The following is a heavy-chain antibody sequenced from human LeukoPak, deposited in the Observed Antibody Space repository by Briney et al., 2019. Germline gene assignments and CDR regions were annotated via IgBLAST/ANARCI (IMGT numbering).Heavy chain of an antibody. CDR1: GGSLSSGGYY. D-gene: IGHD6-6*01. V-gene: IGHV4-31*03. CDR3: AGSVAARRLDF. J-gene: IGHJ4*02. Sequence: SETLSLTCTVSGGSLSSGGYYWSWIRQHPGKGLEWIGYMYYSGSTYNNPSLKSRVTISVDTSKNQLSLKLSSVTAADPAVYYCAGSVAARRLDFWGQGILVTVSS. CDR2: MYYSGST.